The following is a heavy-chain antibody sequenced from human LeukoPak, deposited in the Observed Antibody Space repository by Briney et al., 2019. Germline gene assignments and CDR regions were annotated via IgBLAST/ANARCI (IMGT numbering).Heavy chain of an antibody. CDR1: GFTFDDYA. CDR3: AKDRDSGYDSANYFDY. D-gene: IGHD5-12*01. CDR2: ISWNSGSI. V-gene: IGHV3-9*01. J-gene: IGHJ4*02. Sequence: PGGSLRLSCAASGFTFDDYAMHWVRQAPGKGLEWVSGISWNSGSIGYADSVKGRFTISKDNAKNSLYLQMNSLRAEDTALYYCAKDRDSGYDSANYFDYWGQGTLVTVSS.